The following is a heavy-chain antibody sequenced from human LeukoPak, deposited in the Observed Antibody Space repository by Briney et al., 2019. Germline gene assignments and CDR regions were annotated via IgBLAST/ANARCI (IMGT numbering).Heavy chain of an antibody. CDR1: GFTSSAFW. V-gene: IGHV3-7*01. CDR3: ARAFPYYYGSGSTAGYFDY. CDR2: IKKDGSEK. D-gene: IGHD3-10*01. Sequence: PGGSLRLSCVASGFTSSAFWMSWVRRPPGKGLEWVANIKKDGSEKEYVYSVKGRFSIFRDNAKNSLYLQMNSLRAEDTAVYYCARAFPYYYGSGSTAGYFDYWGQGTLVTVSS. J-gene: IGHJ4*02.